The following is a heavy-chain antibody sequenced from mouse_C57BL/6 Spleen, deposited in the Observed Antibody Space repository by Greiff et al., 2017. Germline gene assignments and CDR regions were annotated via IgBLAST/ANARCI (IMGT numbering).Heavy chain of an antibody. CDR2: IDPSDSYT. D-gene: IGHD6-2*01. J-gene: IGHJ1*03. V-gene: IGHV1-69*01. CDR3: ARGISQLVV. CDR1: GYTFTSYW. Sequence: VQLQQPGAELVMPGASVKLSCKAPGYTFTSYWMHWVKQRPGQGLEWIGEIDPSDSYTNYNQKFKGKSTLTVDKSSSTAYMQLSSLTSEDSAVYYCARGISQLVVWGTGTTVTVSS.